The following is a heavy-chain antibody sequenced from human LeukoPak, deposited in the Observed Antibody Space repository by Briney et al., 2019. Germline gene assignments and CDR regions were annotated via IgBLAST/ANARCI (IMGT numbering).Heavy chain of an antibody. J-gene: IGHJ6*03. Sequence: GGSLRLSCAASGFTFDDYAMHWVRQAPGKGLEWVSGISWNSGSIGYADSVKGRFTISRDNAKNSPYLQMNSLRAEDMALYYCAKDHGGAPYYMDVWGKGTTVTVSS. V-gene: IGHV3-9*03. CDR3: AKDHGGAPYYMDV. CDR2: ISWNSGSI. CDR1: GFTFDDYA. D-gene: IGHD3-3*01.